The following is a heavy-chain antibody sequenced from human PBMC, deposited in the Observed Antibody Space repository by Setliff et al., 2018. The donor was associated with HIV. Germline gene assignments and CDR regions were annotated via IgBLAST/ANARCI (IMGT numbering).Heavy chain of an antibody. J-gene: IGHJ4*02. CDR3: VRDRIEGRTVFDT. CDR2: ISGDGTRT. CDR1: GFNFSSHT. Sequence: GGSLRLSCAASGFNFSSHTMNWIRQAPGKGLEWISRISGDGTRTAYADSAKGRFTISRDNAANTLYLQVDGLRGEDSAVYYCVRDRIEGRTVFDTWGLGTLVTVSS. D-gene: IGHD2-8*02. V-gene: IGHV3-74*01.